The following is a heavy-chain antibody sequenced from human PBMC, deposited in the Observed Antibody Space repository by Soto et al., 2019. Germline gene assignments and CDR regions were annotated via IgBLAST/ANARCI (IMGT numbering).Heavy chain of an antibody. CDR2: IIPIFVTA. J-gene: IGHJ4*02. CDR1: GGTFSSYA. V-gene: IGHV1-69*06. D-gene: IGHD5-12*01. Sequence: SVKVSCKASGGTFSSYAISWVRQAPGQGLEWMGGIIPIFVTANYAQKFQGRVTITADKSTSTAYMELSSLRSEDTAVYYCASVRDGYNWARFDYWGQGTLVTVSS. CDR3: ASVRDGYNWARFDY.